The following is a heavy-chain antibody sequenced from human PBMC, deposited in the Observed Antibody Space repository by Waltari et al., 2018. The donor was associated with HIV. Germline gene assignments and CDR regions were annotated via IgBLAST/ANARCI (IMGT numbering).Heavy chain of an antibody. J-gene: IGHJ5*02. Sequence: QLQLQESGPGLVKPSETLSLICSISGGSINSTSYYWGWILQPPGKGLEWIGSMFYRGRTYYTPALKSRVTISVDTSKNQFSLKLSSVTAADTALYYCARQAYYYGSGSANWFDPWGQGTLVTVSS. CDR2: MFYRGRT. D-gene: IGHD3-10*01. CDR1: GGSINSTSYY. CDR3: ARQAYYYGSGSANWFDP. V-gene: IGHV4-39*01.